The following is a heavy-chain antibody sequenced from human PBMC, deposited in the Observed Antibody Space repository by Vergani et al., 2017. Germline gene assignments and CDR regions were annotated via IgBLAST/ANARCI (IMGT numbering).Heavy chain of an antibody. J-gene: IGHJ4*02. D-gene: IGHD4-11*01. CDR1: GFTFTSYG. CDR3: AKDRFPTRGRTTVTLDY. Sequence: EVQLLESGGGLVQPGESLRLSCTVSGFTFTSYGISWVRQAPGKGLEWVSGISASGGSTYYTDSVKGRFTISRDNSKNTLYLQMNSLRAEDTAVYYCAKDRFPTRGRTTVTLDYWGQGTLVTVSS. CDR2: ISASGGST. V-gene: IGHV3-23*01.